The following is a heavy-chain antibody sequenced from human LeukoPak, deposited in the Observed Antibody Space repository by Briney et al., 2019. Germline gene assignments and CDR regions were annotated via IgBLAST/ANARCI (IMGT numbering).Heavy chain of an antibody. V-gene: IGHV3-7*01. Sequence: SGGSLRLSCEVSGFTFSSYWMNWVRPAPGKGLEWVANIKQDGSDKYYVDSVKGRFTISRDNAKNSLYLQMNSLRAEDTAVYYCAIIPRSAAGPSARSPFHYWGQGTLVTVSS. CDR2: IKQDGSDK. CDR1: GFTFSSYW. D-gene: IGHD6-13*01. J-gene: IGHJ4*02. CDR3: AIIPRSAAGPSARSPFHY.